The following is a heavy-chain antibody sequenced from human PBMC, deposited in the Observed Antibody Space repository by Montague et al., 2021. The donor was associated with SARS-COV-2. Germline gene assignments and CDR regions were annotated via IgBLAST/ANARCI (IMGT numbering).Heavy chain of an antibody. V-gene: IGHV3-48*03. CDR1: GFTFSSYE. Sequence: XLRLSCAASGFTFSSYEMNWVRQAPGKGLEWISSITSSGTTIYYADSVKGRFTISRDNAKNSLYLQMNSLRAEDTAVYYCARAVGSYYGYWGQGTLVTVSS. D-gene: IGHD1-26*01. CDR2: ITSSGTTI. J-gene: IGHJ4*02. CDR3: ARAVGSYYGY.